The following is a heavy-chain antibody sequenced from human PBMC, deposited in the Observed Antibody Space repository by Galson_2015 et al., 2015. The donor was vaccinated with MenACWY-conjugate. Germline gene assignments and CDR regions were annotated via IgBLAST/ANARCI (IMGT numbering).Heavy chain of an antibody. CDR1: GFTFSSYS. CDR2: ISSSSSTI. J-gene: IGHJ6*02. CDR3: ARGGNYDFYDPNYYYGMDV. Sequence: SLRLSCAASGFTFSSYSMNWVRQAPGKGLEWVSYISSSSSTIYYADSVKGRFTISRDNAKNSLYLQMNSLRAEDTAVYYCARGGNYDFYDPNYYYGMDVWGQGTTVTVSS. D-gene: IGHD3-3*01. V-gene: IGHV3-48*04.